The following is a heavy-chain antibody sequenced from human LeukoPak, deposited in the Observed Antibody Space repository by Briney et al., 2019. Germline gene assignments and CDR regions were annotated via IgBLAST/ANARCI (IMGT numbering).Heavy chain of an antibody. CDR1: VDSISTSSYY. CDR2: IYSGVPT. V-gene: IGHV4-39*01. D-gene: IGHD3-22*01. Sequence: PSETLSLTCTVSVDSISTSSYYWGWVRQPPGKGLEWIGSIYSGVPTYYNPSLKSRVTIPVHTPKNPFTQQPRSVTPADTAVYYCASLVVFDSIGFAFDYWGQGALVTVSS. CDR3: ASLVVFDSIGFAFDY. J-gene: IGHJ4*02.